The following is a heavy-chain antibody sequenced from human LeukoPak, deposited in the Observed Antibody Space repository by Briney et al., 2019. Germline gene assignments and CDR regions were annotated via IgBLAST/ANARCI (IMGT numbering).Heavy chain of an antibody. J-gene: IGHJ4*02. CDR2: IHYSGTT. CDR1: GGSISSSSYY. CDR3: ATSGSYYRAPDY. Sequence: PSETLSLTCTVSGGSISSSSYYWGWIRQPPGKGLEWIGTIHYSGTTYYNPSLKSRVTISVDTSKSQFSLRLSSVTAADTAVYYCATSGSYYRAPDYWGQGTLVSVPS. D-gene: IGHD3-10*01. V-gene: IGHV4-39*01.